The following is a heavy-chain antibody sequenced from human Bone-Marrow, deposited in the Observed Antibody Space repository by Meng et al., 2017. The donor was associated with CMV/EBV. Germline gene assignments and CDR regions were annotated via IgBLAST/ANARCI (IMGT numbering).Heavy chain of an antibody. J-gene: IGHJ3*02. D-gene: IGHD6-19*01. V-gene: IGHV3-30*04. CDR1: GFIFSSYS. CDR2: VSYDGGFK. CDR3: ARDKGTMYSSGRGAFDI. Sequence: GESLKISCAASGFIFSSYSIHWVRQAPGKGLEWVAAVSYDGGFKKYADSVEGRFTISRDNSKNTLYLQMNSLRAEDTAVYYCARDKGTMYSSGRGAFDIWGQGTMVTVSS.